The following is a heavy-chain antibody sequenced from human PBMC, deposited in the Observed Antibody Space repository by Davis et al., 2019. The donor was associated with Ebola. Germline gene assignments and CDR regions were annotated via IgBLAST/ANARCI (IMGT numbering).Heavy chain of an antibody. CDR2: IKQDGSEK. CDR3: ARARWLSYWYFDL. D-gene: IGHD3-22*01. CDR1: GFTFSSYW. V-gene: IGHV3-7*01. Sequence: GGSLRLSCAASGFTFSSYWMSWVRQAPGKGLEWVANIKQDGSEKYYVDSVKGRFTISRDNAKNSLYLQMNSLRAEDTAVYYCARARWLSYWYFDLWGRGTLVTVSS. J-gene: IGHJ2*01.